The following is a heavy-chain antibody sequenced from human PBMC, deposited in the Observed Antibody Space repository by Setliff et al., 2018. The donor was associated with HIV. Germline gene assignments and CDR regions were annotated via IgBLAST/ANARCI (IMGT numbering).Heavy chain of an antibody. J-gene: IGHJ4*02. D-gene: IGHD3-22*01. CDR1: GGSFSNFF. CDR2: INSSGTT. V-gene: IGHV4-4*08. Sequence: SETLSLTCTVSGGSFSNFFWNWIRQPPGKGLEWIGYINSSGTTNYNPSLKSRVNISVDTSKNQFSLKLSSVTAADTTVYYCARHSGLGGYYSPFDYWGPGTLVTVSS. CDR3: ARHSGLGGYYSPFDY.